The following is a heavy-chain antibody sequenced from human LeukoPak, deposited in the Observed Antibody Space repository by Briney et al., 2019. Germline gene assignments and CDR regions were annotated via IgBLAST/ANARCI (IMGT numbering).Heavy chain of an antibody. CDR3: TKLSEYTFGPSDFDY. CDR2: INQDGSGK. CDR1: GFTFSTYW. Sequence: GGSLRLSCAASGFTFSTYWMSWVRQAPGKGLEWVANINQDGSGKYYVDSVKGRFTISRDNSENTLYLQMNSLRAEDTAIYYCTKLSEYTFGPSDFDYWGQGSQVTVSS. J-gene: IGHJ4*02. D-gene: IGHD3-3*01. V-gene: IGHV3-7*03.